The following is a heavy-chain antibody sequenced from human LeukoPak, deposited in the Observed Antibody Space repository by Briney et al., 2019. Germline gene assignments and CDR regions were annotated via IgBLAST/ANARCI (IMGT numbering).Heavy chain of an antibody. Sequence: SETLSLTCTVSGGSISNYYWSWIRQPPGKGLEWIGYIYYSGSTNYNPSLKSRVTIPVDTSKNQFSLKLNSVTAADTAVYYCARVQGYYYYYYMDVWGKGTTVTISS. CDR3: ARVQGYYYYYYMDV. CDR2: IYYSGST. V-gene: IGHV4-59*01. D-gene: IGHD4-11*01. CDR1: GGSISNYY. J-gene: IGHJ6*03.